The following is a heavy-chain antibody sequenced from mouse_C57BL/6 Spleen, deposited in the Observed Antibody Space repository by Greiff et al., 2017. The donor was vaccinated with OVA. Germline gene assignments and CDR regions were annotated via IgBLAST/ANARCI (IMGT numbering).Heavy chain of an antibody. CDR3: TRDNDYDGGWFAY. Sequence: EVMLVESGEGLVKPGGSLKLSCAASGFTFSSYAMSWVRQTPEKRLEWVAYISSGGDYINYADTVKGRFTISRDNARNTLCLQMSSLKSEDTAMYYCTRDNDYDGGWFAYWGQGTLVTVSA. V-gene: IGHV5-9-1*02. CDR2: ISSGGDYI. CDR1: GFTFSSYA. J-gene: IGHJ3*01. D-gene: IGHD2-4*01.